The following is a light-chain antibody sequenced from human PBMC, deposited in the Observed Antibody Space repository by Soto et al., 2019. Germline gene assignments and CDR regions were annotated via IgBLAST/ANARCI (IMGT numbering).Light chain of an antibody. CDR3: RSYAGSNTYV. J-gene: IGLJ1*01. CDR1: SSDVGAYNY. Sequence: QSALTQPPSASGSPGQSVTISCTGTSSDVGAYNYVSWYQQHPGKAPKLMIYEVSKRPSGVPDRFSGSKSGNTASLTVSGLQAEVETDYYCRSYAGSNTYVFGTGTKVTVL. V-gene: IGLV2-8*01. CDR2: EVS.